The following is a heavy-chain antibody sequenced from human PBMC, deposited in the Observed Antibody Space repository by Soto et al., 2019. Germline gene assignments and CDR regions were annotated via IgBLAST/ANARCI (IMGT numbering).Heavy chain of an antibody. V-gene: IGHV3-30*18. CDR3: AKSYLSPPPPIHY. Sequence: PGGSLRLSCAASGFTFSSYGMHWVRQAPGKGLEWVAVISYDGNNKYYADSVKGRFTISRDNSKNTLYLQMNSLRAEDTAVYYCAKSYLSPPPPIHYSGQGTLVTVSA. D-gene: IGHD3-16*02. CDR1: GFTFSSYG. CDR2: ISYDGNNK. J-gene: IGHJ4*02.